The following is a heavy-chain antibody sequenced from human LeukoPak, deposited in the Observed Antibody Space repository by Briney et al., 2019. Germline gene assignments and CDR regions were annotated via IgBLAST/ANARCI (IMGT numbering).Heavy chain of an antibody. V-gene: IGHV1-2*02. CDR2: INPNSGGT. J-gene: IGHJ6*03. Sequence: ASVKVSCKASGYTFTGYYMHWVRQAPGQGLEWMGWINPNSGGTNYAQKFQGRVTMTRDTSISTAYVELSRLRSDDTAVYYCAKTTLRFLEWLSPNYYYYMDVWGKGTTVTVSS. CDR3: AKTTLRFLEWLSPNYYYYMDV. D-gene: IGHD3-3*01. CDR1: GYTFTGYY.